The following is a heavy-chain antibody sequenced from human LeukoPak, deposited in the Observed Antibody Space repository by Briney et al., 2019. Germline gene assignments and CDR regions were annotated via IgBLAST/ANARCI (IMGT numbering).Heavy chain of an antibody. D-gene: IGHD1-26*01. Sequence: GSVKVSRKASGYTFTGYYMHWVRPAPGEGLGRVGWIKLNRGGTNYAQKLQGRVTMTRDTCISTAYMELSRLRSDDTAVHYCAREMVGATSVTKRLETDAFDIWGQGTMVTVSS. J-gene: IGHJ3*02. CDR2: IKLNRGGT. V-gene: IGHV1-2*02. CDR1: GYTFTGYY. CDR3: AREMVGATSVTKRLETDAFDI.